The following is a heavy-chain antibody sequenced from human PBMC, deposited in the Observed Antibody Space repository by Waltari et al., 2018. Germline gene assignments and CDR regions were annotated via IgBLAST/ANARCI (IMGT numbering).Heavy chain of an antibody. D-gene: IGHD4-17*01. CDR2: INPNSGGT. CDR1: GYTFTGYY. Sequence: QVQLVQSGAEVKKPGASVKVSCKASGYTFTGYYMHWVRQATGQGLEWMGWINPNSGGTNYAQKFQGRVTMTRDTSISTAYMELSRLRSDDTAVYYCARDRGLRRPQYYFDYWGQGTLVTVSS. J-gene: IGHJ4*02. V-gene: IGHV1-2*02. CDR3: ARDRGLRRPQYYFDY.